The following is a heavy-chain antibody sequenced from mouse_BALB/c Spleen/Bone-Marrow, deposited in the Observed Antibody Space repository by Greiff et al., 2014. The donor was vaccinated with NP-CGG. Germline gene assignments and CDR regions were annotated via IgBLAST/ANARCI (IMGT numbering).Heavy chain of an antibody. D-gene: IGHD2-4*01. CDR3: ARYDYDGVDY. CDR1: GYSITSDYA. V-gene: IGHV3-2*02. Sequence: EVNLVESGPGLVKPSQSLSLTCTVTGYSITSDYAWNWIRQFPGNKLEWMGYISYSGNTSYNPSLKSRISITRDTSKNQFFLQLNSVTTEDTATYYCARYDYDGVDYWGQGTTLTVSS. J-gene: IGHJ2*01. CDR2: ISYSGNT.